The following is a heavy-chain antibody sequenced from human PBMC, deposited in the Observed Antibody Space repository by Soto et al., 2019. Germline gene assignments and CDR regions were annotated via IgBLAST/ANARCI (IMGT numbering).Heavy chain of an antibody. CDR1: GGSISSYY. D-gene: IGHD5-18*01. CDR2: IYYSGST. CDR3: ATSLYSYGPRFAY. J-gene: IGHJ4*02. V-gene: IGHV4-59*01. Sequence: PSETLSLTCTVSGGSISSYYWSWIRQPPGKGLEWIGYIYYSGSTNYNPSLKSRVTISVDTSKNQLSLKLSSVTAADTAVYYCATSLYSYGPRFAYWGQGTLVTVSS.